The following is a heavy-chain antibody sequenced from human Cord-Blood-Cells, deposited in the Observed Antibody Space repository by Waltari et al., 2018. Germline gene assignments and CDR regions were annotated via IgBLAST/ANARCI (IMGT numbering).Heavy chain of an antibody. CDR3: ARGGRSSGYYYYGMDV. V-gene: IGHV1-2*04. J-gene: IGHJ6*02. Sequence: QVQLVQSGAEVKKPGASVKVSCKASGYTFTGYYMHWVRQPPGQGLEWMGWINPNSGGTNDAQKFQGWVTMTRDTSISTAYMELSRLRSDDTAVYYCARGGRSSGYYYYGMDVWGQGTTVTVSS. CDR2: INPNSGGT. CDR1: GYTFTGYY. D-gene: IGHD6-19*01.